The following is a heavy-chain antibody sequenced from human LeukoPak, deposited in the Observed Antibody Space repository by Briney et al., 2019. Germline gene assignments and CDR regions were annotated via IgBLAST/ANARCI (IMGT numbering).Heavy chain of an antibody. V-gene: IGHV4-59*01. CDR1: GGSISSYY. J-gene: IGHJ3*02. Sequence: SETLSLTCTVSGGSISSYYWSWIRQPPGKGLEWIGYIYYSGSTNYNPSLKSRVTISVDTSKNQFSLKLSSVTAADTAVYYCARDEDYYDSSGYYGAFDIWGQGTMVTVSS. D-gene: IGHD3-22*01. CDR2: IYYSGST. CDR3: ARDEDYYDSSGYYGAFDI.